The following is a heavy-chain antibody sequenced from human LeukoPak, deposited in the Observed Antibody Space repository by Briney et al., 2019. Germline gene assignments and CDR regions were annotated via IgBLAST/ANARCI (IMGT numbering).Heavy chain of an antibody. V-gene: IGHV1-18*01. J-gene: IGHJ5*02. CDR2: ISAYNGNT. CDR3: ARDLPPPVGYYDSSGYYEAWWFDP. CDR1: GYTFTSYG. Sequence: GASVKVSCKASGYTFTSYGISWVRQAPGQGLEWMGWISAYNGNTNYAQKLQGRVTMTTDTSTSTAYMELRSLRSDDTAVYYCARDLPPPVGYYDSSGYYEAWWFDPWGQGTLVTVSS. D-gene: IGHD3-22*01.